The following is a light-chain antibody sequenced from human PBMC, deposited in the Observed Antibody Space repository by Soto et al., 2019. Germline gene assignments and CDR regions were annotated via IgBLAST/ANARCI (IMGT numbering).Light chain of an antibody. CDR1: PIISRF. CDR2: LAS. CDR3: QQSYTVPLT. Sequence: DIQMPQSPSSLSASVGDRVTISCRASPIISRFLNWYQQKPGKAPKLLICLASSLQSGVPSRFSGSGSGTDFTLPISSLQPADFAPYYCQQSYTVPLTFGQGTKVEIK. J-gene: IGKJ1*01. V-gene: IGKV1-39*01.